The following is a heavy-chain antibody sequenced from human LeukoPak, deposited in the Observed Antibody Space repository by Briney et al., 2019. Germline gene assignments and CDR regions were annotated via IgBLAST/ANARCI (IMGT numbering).Heavy chain of an antibody. V-gene: IGHV3-48*04. CDR1: GFTFSNYN. CDR3: ARADWNDGAGSDY. D-gene: IGHD1-1*01. J-gene: IGHJ4*02. CDR2: ISSSSNII. Sequence: PGGSLRLSCAASGFTFSNYNMNWVRQPPGKGLQWVSYISSSSNIIYYADSVKGRFTISRDNAKNSLYLQMNSLRAEDTAVYYCARADWNDGAGSDYWGQGTLVTVSS.